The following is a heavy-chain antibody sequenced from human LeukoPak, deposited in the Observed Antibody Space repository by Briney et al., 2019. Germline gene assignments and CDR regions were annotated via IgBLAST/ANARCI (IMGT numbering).Heavy chain of an antibody. CDR3: GKGIGDFWSGYYRYYYGMDV. D-gene: IGHD3-3*01. CDR2: ISGSGTNT. Sequence: GGSLRLSCAASEFTFSNYAMSWVRQAPGKGLEWVSAISGSGTNTYYADSVEGRFTISRDNSKNTLYLQMNSLRAEDTAVYYCGKGIGDFWSGYYRYYYGMDVWGQGTTVTVSS. J-gene: IGHJ6*02. CDR1: EFTFSNYA. V-gene: IGHV3-23*01.